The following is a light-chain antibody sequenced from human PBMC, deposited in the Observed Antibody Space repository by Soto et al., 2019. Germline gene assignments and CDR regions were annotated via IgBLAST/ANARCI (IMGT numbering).Light chain of an antibody. J-gene: IGLJ3*02. Sequence: SYELTQPPSVSVSPGQTARITCSGAALPKKYVYWYQQKSGQAPLLVIYEDSKRPSVIPERFSGSSSGTMATLTISGAQVEDDADYYCYSTDSNSGDHRVFGGGTKLTVL. CDR3: YSTDSNSGDHRV. CDR2: EDS. V-gene: IGLV3-10*01. CDR1: ALPKKY.